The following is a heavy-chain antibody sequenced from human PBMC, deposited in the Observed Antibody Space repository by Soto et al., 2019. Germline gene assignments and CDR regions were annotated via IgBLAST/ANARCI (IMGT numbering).Heavy chain of an antibody. CDR3: ARYAPSTGWFDS. V-gene: IGHV4-4*07. CDR2: VYPTGDT. D-gene: IGHD6-19*01. Sequence: QVQLQESGPGLVKPSETLSLTCTVSGGAINDYYWSWIRQPAGKGLEWIGRVYPTGDTNYNPSLKSRVTLSLDSSENQFSLKLTPVSAADTAVYYCARYAPSTGWFDSWGQGTPVTVSS. J-gene: IGHJ5*01. CDR1: GGAINDYY.